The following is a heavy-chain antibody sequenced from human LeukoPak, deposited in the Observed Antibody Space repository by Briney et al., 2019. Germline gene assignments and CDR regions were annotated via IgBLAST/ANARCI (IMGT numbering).Heavy chain of an antibody. J-gene: IGHJ4*02. D-gene: IGHD5-24*01. Sequence: GGSLRLSCAASGFTFSYYGMHWVRQAPGKGLDWVAFIRYDGKDKFYADSVKGRFTISRDSSRNTLYLQMNSLRAEDTAVCYCAKIDGYNEFWGQGTLVTVSS. V-gene: IGHV3-30*02. CDR3: AKIDGYNEF. CDR1: GFTFSYYG. CDR2: IRYDGKDK.